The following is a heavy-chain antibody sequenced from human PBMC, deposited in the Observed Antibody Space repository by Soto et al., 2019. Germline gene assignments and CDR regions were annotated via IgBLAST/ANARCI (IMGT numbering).Heavy chain of an antibody. J-gene: IGHJ4*02. Sequence: QVQLQESGPGLVKPSQTLSLTCTVSGGSISSGGYYWSWIRQHPGKGLEWIGYIYYSGSTYYNPSLKSRVTISVDTSKNQFSLKLSSVTAADTAVYYCARVGGGYCSSTSCYGHKQQLDHSDYWGQGTLVTVSS. CDR2: IYYSGST. CDR3: ARVGGGYCSSTSCYGHKQQLDHSDY. D-gene: IGHD2-2*01. V-gene: IGHV4-31*03. CDR1: GGSISSGGYY.